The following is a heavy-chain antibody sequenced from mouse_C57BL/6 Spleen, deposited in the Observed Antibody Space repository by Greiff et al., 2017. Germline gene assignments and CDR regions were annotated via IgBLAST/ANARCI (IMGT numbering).Heavy chain of an antibody. D-gene: IGHD6-5*01. Sequence: QVQLQQPGTELVKPGASVKLSCKASGYTFTSYWMHWVKQRPGQGLEWIGNINPSNGGTNYNEKFKSKATLTVDKSTSTAYMHLSSLTSEDSAVYYCAPMSGGLYFDVWGTGTTVTVSS. CDR1: GYTFTSYW. CDR2: INPSNGGT. V-gene: IGHV1-53*01. J-gene: IGHJ1*03. CDR3: APMSGGLYFDV.